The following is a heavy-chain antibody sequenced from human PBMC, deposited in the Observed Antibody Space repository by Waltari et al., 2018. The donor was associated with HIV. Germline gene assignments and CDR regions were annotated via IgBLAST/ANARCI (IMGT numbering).Heavy chain of an antibody. CDR2: RRAADGNK. J-gene: IGHJ6*02. Sequence: QVQLVQSGPEMKKLGASVKISCRASGFTFTTYVFSWVRRAPGQGLGWLGWRRAADGNKDFARRFKDRVILTTDTSTTTAYLEVRSLRSDDTAMYYCGRGGGTWLYDMYYYQGMDVWGQGTTVTVSS. CDR3: GRGGGTWLYDMYYYQGMDV. CDR1: GFTFTTYV. V-gene: IGHV1-18*01. D-gene: IGHD2-8*01.